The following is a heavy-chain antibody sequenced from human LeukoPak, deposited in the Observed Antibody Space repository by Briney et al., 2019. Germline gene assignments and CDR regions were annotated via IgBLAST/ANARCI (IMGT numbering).Heavy chain of an antibody. CDR3: AKDREKAVGATIFDH. Sequence: GGSLRLSCAVSGFTFSDYAMSWVRQAPGKGLEWVLGISFSGRSTNYADSVKGRFIISRDNSNNTLHLQMNSLRAEDTAVYYCAKDREKAVGATIFDHWGQGTLVTVSS. D-gene: IGHD1-26*01. CDR2: ISFSGRST. J-gene: IGHJ4*02. V-gene: IGHV3-23*01. CDR1: GFTFSDYA.